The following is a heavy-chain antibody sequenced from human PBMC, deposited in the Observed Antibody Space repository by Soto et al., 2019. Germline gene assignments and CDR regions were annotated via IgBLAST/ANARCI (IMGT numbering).Heavy chain of an antibody. CDR1: NDSLSPYY. V-gene: IGHV4-59*08. Sequence: SETLSLTCTVSNDSLSPYYWSWIRQPPGKGLEWIGFIYYSGSTTYNPSLKSRVTISVATSKNQFSLKLTSVTAADTAIYYCARNFPPLHSGSHYFDLWGQGTLVTVS. CDR3: ARNFPPLHSGSHYFDL. CDR2: IYYSGST. D-gene: IGHD3-10*01. J-gene: IGHJ4*02.